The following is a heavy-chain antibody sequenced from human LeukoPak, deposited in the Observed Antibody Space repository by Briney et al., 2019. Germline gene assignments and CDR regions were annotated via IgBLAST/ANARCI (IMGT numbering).Heavy chain of an antibody. CDR3: AKDGAALYYYYYYGMDV. CDR1: GFTFDDYA. CDR2: ISWNSGSI. V-gene: IGHV3-9*01. J-gene: IGHJ6*02. Sequence: GGSLRLSCAASGFTFDDYAMHWVRQVPGKGLEWVSGISWNSGSIGYADSVKGRFTISRDNAKNSLYLQMNSLRAEDTALYYCAKDGAALYYYYYYGMDVWAQGTTVTVSS. D-gene: IGHD1-26*01.